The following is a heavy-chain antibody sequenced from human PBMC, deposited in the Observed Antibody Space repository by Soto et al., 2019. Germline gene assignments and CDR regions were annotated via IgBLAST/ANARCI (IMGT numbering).Heavy chain of an antibody. D-gene: IGHD4-4*01. Sequence: GPTLVNPTQTLTLTCTFSGFSLSTSGVGVGWIRQPPGKALEWLALIYWNDDKRYSPSLKSRLTITKDTSKNQVVLTMTNMDPVDTATYYCAHSPVITTVTTGTPYQFYYYYGMDVWGQGTTVTVSS. V-gene: IGHV2-5*01. J-gene: IGHJ6*02. CDR3: AHSPVITTVTTGTPYQFYYYYGMDV. CDR2: IYWNDDK. CDR1: GFSLSTSGVG.